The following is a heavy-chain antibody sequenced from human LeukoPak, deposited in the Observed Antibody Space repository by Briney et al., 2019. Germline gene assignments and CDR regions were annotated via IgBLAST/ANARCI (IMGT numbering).Heavy chain of an antibody. D-gene: IGHD2-2*01. J-gene: IGHJ5*02. V-gene: IGHV1-18*01. Sequence: ASVKVSCKASGYSFTSYGISWVRQPPGQGLEWMGWISAYNGNTNYAQKLQGRVTMTIETSTSTAHMEVRSLRSDDTAVYYCARDRYCTITKCSNWFDPWGQGTLVTVSS. CDR2: ISAYNGNT. CDR1: GYSFTSYG. CDR3: ARDRYCTITKCSNWFDP.